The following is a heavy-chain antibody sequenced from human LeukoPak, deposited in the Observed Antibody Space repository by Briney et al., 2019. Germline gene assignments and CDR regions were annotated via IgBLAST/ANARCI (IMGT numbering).Heavy chain of an antibody. CDR1: GSTFSSYA. Sequence: GGSLRLSCAASGSTFSSYAMSWVRQAPGKGLEWVSPISGSGGSTYYADSVKGGFTISRDNSENTLYLQMNSLSAEDTAVYYCAKEQMLVDNYFDYWGLGTLVTVSS. CDR2: ISGSGGST. J-gene: IGHJ4*02. CDR3: AKEQMLVDNYFDY. D-gene: IGHD6-13*01. V-gene: IGHV3-23*01.